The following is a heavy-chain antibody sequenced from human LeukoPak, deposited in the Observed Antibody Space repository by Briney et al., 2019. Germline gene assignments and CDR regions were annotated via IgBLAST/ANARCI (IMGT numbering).Heavy chain of an antibody. CDR2: ISSNGGST. Sequence: PGGSLRLSCAASGFTFSSYMMTWVRQAPGKGLEWVSTISSNGGSTYYADSVKGRFTISRDNSKTTLYLQMSSLRAEDTAVYYCARYCSGSICYSGVDYWGQGTLVPVSS. J-gene: IGHJ4*02. CDR3: ARYCSGSICYSGVDY. V-gene: IGHV3-23*01. CDR1: GFTFSSYM. D-gene: IGHD2-15*01.